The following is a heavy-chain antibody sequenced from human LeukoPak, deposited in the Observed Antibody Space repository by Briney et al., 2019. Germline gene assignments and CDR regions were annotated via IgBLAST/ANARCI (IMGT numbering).Heavy chain of an antibody. CDR3: ARGAGYRASDY. D-gene: IGHD5-24*01. Sequence: PSETLSLTCTASGGSISSYYWSWIRQPPGKGLEWIGYIYYSGSTNYNPSLKSRVTISVDTSKNQFSLKLSSVTAADTAVYYCARGAGYRASDYWGQGTLVTVSS. J-gene: IGHJ4*02. V-gene: IGHV4-59*01. CDR2: IYYSGST. CDR1: GGSISSYY.